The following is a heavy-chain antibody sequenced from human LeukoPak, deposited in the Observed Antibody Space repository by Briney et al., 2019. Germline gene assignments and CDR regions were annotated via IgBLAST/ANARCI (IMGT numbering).Heavy chain of an antibody. CDR2: ISSSSSYI. CDR1: GFAFSSYS. Sequence: GGSLRLSCAASGFAFSSYSMNWVRQAPGKGLEWVSSISSSSSYIYYADSVKGRFTISRDNAKNSLYLQMNSLRAEDTAVYYCARGFHGSGTLWVWFDPWGQGTLVTVSS. CDR3: ARGFHGSGTLWVWFDP. D-gene: IGHD3-10*01. V-gene: IGHV3-21*01. J-gene: IGHJ5*02.